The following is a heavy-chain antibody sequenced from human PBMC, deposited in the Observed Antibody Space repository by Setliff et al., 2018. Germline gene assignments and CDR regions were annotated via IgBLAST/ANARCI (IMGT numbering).Heavy chain of an antibody. V-gene: IGHV5-51*01. J-gene: IGHJ6*03. CDR1: GYSFSNYW. CDR2: VYPGDCDT. CDR3: ARLLNGYNSYDYYYMDV. Sequence: GESLKISCKGSGYSFSNYWIGWVRQMPGKGLEWMGIVYPGDCDTRYSPSFEGQFTISADKAISTAYLQWSSLKASDSAMYYCARLLNGYNSYDYYYMDVWGKGTTVTVSS. D-gene: IGHD5-12*01.